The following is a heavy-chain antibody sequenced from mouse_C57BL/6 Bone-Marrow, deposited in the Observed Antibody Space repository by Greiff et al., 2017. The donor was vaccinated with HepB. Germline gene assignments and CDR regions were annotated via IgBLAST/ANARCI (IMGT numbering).Heavy chain of an antibody. J-gene: IGHJ4*01. D-gene: IGHD2-4*01. CDR2: ISDGGSYT. V-gene: IGHV5-4*01. CDR3: ARDYDYDGAMDY. CDR1: GFTFSSYA. Sequence: EVHLVESGGGLVKPGGSLKLSCAASGFTFSSYAMSWVRQTPEKRLEWVATISDGGSYTYYPDNVKGRFTIARDNAKTNQYLQMSHMKSEDTALYYCARDYDYDGAMDYWGQGTSVTVSS.